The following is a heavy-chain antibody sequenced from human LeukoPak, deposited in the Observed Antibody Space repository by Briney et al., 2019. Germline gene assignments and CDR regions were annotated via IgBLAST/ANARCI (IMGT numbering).Heavy chain of an antibody. J-gene: IGHJ4*02. CDR1: GGSVSSGSYY. CDR2: IYYSGST. Sequence: SETLSLTCTVSGGSVSSGSYYWSWVRQPPGKGLEWIGYIYYSGSTNYNPSLKSRVTISVDTSKNQFSLKLSSVTAADTAVYYCARETAYGDFNFDYWGQGTLVTVSS. V-gene: IGHV4-61*01. D-gene: IGHD4-17*01. CDR3: ARETAYGDFNFDY.